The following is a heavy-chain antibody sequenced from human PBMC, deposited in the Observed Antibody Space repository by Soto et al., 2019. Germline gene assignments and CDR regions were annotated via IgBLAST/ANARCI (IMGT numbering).Heavy chain of an antibody. D-gene: IGHD3-3*02. CDR1: GFTFSNYA. CDR2: ISGSGGST. CDR3: AKDIRKFVPS. V-gene: IGHV3-23*01. Sequence: GGSLRLSCASSGFTFSNYAMSWVRQAPGKGLEWVSGISGSGGSTYYADSVKGRFTISRDSSKNTLYLQMNSLRAEDTAVYYCAKDIRKFVPSWGQGTLVTVSS. J-gene: IGHJ5*02.